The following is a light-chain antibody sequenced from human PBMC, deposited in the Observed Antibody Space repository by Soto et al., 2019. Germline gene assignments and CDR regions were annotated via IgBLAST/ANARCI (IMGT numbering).Light chain of an antibody. Sequence: DIQMTQSPSSLSASVGDRVTITCRASQSISNHLNWYQRKPGQAPKLLIYAASSLQSGVPSRFSGSGSGTDFTLTISSLQPEDFATYYCQQSHTTPLFTFAPGTKVDLK. CDR1: QSISNH. CDR2: AAS. CDR3: QQSHTTPLFT. V-gene: IGKV1-39*01. J-gene: IGKJ3*01.